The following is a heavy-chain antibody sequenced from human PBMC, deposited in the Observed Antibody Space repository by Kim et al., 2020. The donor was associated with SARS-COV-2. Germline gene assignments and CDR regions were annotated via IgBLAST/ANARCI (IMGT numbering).Heavy chain of an antibody. CDR3: ARDRVVVASSGFDS. CDR1: GYTFTTYG. CDR2: VSTISDNT. D-gene: IGHD2-21*01. J-gene: IGHJ4*02. V-gene: IGHV1-18*01. Sequence: ASVKVSCEASGYTFTTYGISWVRQAPGQGPEWMGRVSTISDNTNYAQKFQGRVTMTTDTSTRTAYMELRSLTSDDTAIYYCARDRVVVASSGFDSWGQGTLVTVS.